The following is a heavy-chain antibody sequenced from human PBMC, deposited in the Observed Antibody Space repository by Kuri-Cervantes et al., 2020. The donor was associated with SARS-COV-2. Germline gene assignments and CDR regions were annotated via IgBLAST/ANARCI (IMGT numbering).Heavy chain of an antibody. Sequence: ASVKVSCKASGGTFSSYAISWVRQAPGQGLEWMGWINPNSGGTNYAQKFQGRVTMTRDTSISTAYMELSRLRSDDTAVYYCAREDPRRRDFWSGYYPFNYYYYGMDVWGQGTTVTVSS. CDR3: AREDPRRRDFWSGYYPFNYYYYGMDV. V-gene: IGHV1-2*02. D-gene: IGHD3-3*01. J-gene: IGHJ6*02. CDR1: GGTFSSYA. CDR2: INPNSGGT.